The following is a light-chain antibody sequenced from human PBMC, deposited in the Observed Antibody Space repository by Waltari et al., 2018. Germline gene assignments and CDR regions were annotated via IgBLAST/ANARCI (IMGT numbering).Light chain of an antibody. Sequence: QSALTQPPSASGSPGQSVTIPCTGTSSDIGDYNFFSWYQQHPGKAPKLMIYEVSKRPSGVPDRFSGSKSGYTASLTVSGLQAEDEAEYYCSSYGGRNNLIFGGGTKLTVL. CDR2: EVS. CDR3: SSYGGRNNLI. CDR1: SSDIGDYNF. V-gene: IGLV2-8*01. J-gene: IGLJ2*01.